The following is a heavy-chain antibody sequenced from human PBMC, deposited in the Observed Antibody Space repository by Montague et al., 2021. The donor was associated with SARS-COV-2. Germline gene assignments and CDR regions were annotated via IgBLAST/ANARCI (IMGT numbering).Heavy chain of an antibody. V-gene: IGHV3-7*01. Sequence: SLSLSCAASGFTFSNYWLSWVRQAPGMGLEWVANIKQDGSEIYYLDSVKGRFTISRDNSKNSLSLQMNSLRAEDTALYFCARVSEGENNNSDHHAFDIWGQGTMVTVSS. CDR3: ARVSEGENNNSDHHAFDI. CDR2: IKQDGSEI. J-gene: IGHJ3*02. D-gene: IGHD1-1*01. CDR1: GFTFSNYW.